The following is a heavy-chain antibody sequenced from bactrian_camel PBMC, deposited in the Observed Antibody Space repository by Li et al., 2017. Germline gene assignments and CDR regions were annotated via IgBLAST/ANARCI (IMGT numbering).Heavy chain of an antibody. Sequence: VQLVESGGGSVQVGGSLRLTCAHSGATAGSVCMGWFRQAPGTEREVVAVISGDGDNTYYADTVKDRFTISRDGAKNAVYLQLTDLEPEDTAMYYCAADRARTGGSCSLVSGLYDYLGHGTQVTVS. CDR1: GATAGSVC. D-gene: IGHD5*01. J-gene: IGHJ4*01. CDR2: ISGDGDNT. V-gene: IGHV3-3*01. CDR3: AADRARTGGSCSLVSGLYDY.